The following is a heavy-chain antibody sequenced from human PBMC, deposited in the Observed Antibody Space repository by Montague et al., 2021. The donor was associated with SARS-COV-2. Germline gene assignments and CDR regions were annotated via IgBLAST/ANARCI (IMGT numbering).Heavy chain of an antibody. V-gene: IGHV4-39*01. Sequence: SETRSLTCTVSGGSISSSSYNWGWIRQPPGKGLEWIGSIYYSGSTYYNPSLKSRVTISVDTSKNQFSLKLSSVTAADTAVYYCASPTYYYDSSGSDAFDIWGQGTMVTVSS. CDR1: GGSISSSSYN. CDR2: IYYSGST. D-gene: IGHD3-22*01. J-gene: IGHJ3*02. CDR3: ASPTYYYDSSGSDAFDI.